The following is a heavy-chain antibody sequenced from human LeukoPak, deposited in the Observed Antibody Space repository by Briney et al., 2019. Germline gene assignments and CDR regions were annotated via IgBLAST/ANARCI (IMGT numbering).Heavy chain of an antibody. Sequence: GASVKVSCKVSGYTLTELSMHWVRQAPGQGLEWMGWINTNTGNPTYAQGFTGRFVFSLDTSVSTTYLQISNLKAEDTAVYYCATLYGGNSEGYFDYWGQGTLVTVSS. CDR1: GYTLTELS. CDR3: ATLYGGNSEGYFDY. J-gene: IGHJ4*02. V-gene: IGHV7-4-1*02. CDR2: INTNTGNP. D-gene: IGHD4-23*01.